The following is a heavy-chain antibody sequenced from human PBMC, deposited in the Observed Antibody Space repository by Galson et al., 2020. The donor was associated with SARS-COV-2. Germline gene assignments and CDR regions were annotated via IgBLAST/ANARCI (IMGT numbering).Heavy chain of an antibody. CDR3: ARETDDYPSSCYNH. V-gene: IGHV3-30*04. J-gene: IGHJ5*02. Sequence: QLGESLKISCRASGFTFSSSAMHWVRQAPGKGLEWVAIISYDGTKRYNLDSVKGRFTISRDNSKNTLYLQMDSLTTEDTAVYYCARETDDYPSSCYNHWSQGTLVTVSS. CDR2: ISYDGTKR. CDR1: GFTFSSSA. D-gene: IGHD6-13*01.